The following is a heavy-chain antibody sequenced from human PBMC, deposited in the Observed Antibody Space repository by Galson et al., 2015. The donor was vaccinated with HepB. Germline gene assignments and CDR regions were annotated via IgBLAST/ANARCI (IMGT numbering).Heavy chain of an antibody. CDR2: TYYRSKWYS. CDR1: GDSVSSNSAT. V-gene: IGHV6-1*01. Sequence: CAISGDSVSSNSATWNWIRQSPSRGLGWLGRTYYRSKWYSEYAVSVKSRIIINPDTSKNQFSLQLNSVTPEDTAVYYCGGGNRFDIWGQGTMVTVSS. CDR3: GGGNRFDI. J-gene: IGHJ3*02.